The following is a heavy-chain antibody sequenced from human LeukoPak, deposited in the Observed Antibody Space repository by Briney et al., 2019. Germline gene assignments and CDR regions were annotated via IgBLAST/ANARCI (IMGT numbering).Heavy chain of an antibody. CDR1: GFSFSDHY. Sequence: GGSLRLSCAASGFSFSDHYMTWIRQAPGKGLEWVSYTTSSSSSTNYADSVKGRFTISRDNAKNSLYLQMNSLRAEDTAVYYCARGHSGLDYWGQGTLVTVSS. D-gene: IGHD3/OR15-3a*01. V-gene: IGHV3-11*05. CDR2: TTSSSSST. J-gene: IGHJ4*02. CDR3: ARGHSGLDY.